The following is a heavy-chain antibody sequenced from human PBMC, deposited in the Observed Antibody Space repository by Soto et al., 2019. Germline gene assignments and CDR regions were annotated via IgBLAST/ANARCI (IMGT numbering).Heavy chain of an antibody. CDR2: ISGSGGST. Sequence: GGSLRLSCAASGFTFSSYAMSWVRQAPGKGLEWVSAISGSGGSTYYADSVKGRFTISRDNSKNTLYLQMNSLRAEDTAVYYCAKGAIYCTNGVCYKGYYYYGMDVWGQGTTVTVSS. D-gene: IGHD2-8*01. V-gene: IGHV3-23*01. CDR1: GFTFSSYA. CDR3: AKGAIYCTNGVCYKGYYYYGMDV. J-gene: IGHJ6*02.